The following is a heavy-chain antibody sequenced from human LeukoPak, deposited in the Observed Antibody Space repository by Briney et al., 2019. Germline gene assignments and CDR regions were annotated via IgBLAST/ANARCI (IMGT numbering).Heavy chain of an antibody. J-gene: IGHJ6*03. Sequence: GGSLRLSCAASGFTFSSYAMSWVRQAPGKGLEWVSAISGSGGSTYYADSVKGRFTISRDNSKNTLYPQMNSLRAEDTAVYYCAKTRYCSSTSCKYYYYYYMDVWGKGTTVTVSS. V-gene: IGHV3-23*01. D-gene: IGHD2-2*01. CDR1: GFTFSSYA. CDR2: ISGSGGST. CDR3: AKTRYCSSTSCKYYYYYYMDV.